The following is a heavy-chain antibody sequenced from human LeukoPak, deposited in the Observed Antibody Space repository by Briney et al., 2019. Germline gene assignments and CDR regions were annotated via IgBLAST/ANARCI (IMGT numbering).Heavy chain of an antibody. CDR1: GISFSNYW. J-gene: IGHJ4*03. D-gene: IGHD3-22*01. CDR2: IKEDGSEK. Sequence: GGSLRLSCAASGISFSNYWMSWVRQAPGKGLEWVANIKEDGSEKNYVDSVKGRFTISRDNAKNSLYRQMNSLRAEDTAVYYCARKDSSPRTFDYWGQGTTVTVSS. V-gene: IGHV3-7*01. CDR3: ARKDSSPRTFDY.